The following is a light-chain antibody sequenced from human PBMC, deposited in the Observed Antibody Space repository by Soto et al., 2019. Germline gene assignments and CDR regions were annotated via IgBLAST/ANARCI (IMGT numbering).Light chain of an antibody. J-gene: IGKJ4*01. CDR1: ESVSND. CDR3: QQYGSSRLT. Sequence: EIVLTQSPGTLSLSPGERTTLSCRASESVSNDLAWYQQKPGQSPRLLIYGASSRATGIPDRFSGSGSGTDFTLTISRLEPEDFAVYYCQQYGSSRLTFGGGTKVDI. CDR2: GAS. V-gene: IGKV3-20*01.